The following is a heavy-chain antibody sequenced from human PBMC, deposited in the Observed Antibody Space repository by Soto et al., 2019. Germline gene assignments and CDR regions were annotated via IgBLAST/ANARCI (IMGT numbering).Heavy chain of an antibody. J-gene: IGHJ3*01. Sequence: VQLVESGGGLVQPGGSLRFSCAASGFTVSSSYMNWVRQAPGKGLEWLSVLYSGAGTYYADSVKDRFIISRDNSKNTLYLQLNSLRAEDTAIYFCARECGGDCTNAFDLWGQGTMVTVSP. CDR3: ARECGGDCTNAFDL. CDR2: LYSGAGT. D-gene: IGHD2-21*01. V-gene: IGHV3-66*01. CDR1: GFTVSSSY.